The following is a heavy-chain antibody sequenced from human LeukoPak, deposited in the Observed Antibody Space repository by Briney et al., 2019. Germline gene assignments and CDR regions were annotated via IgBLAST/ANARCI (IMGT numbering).Heavy chain of an antibody. CDR1: GFTFSSYA. CDR3: AKDISSSWYGAFDI. D-gene: IGHD6-13*01. V-gene: IGHV3-23*01. CDR2: ISGSGGST. J-gene: IGHJ3*02. Sequence: GGSLRLSCAASGFTFSSYAMSWVRQAPGKGLEWVSAISGSGGSTYYADSVKGRFTISRDNSKNTLYLQMNSLRAEEPAVYYCAKDISSSWYGAFDIWGQGTMVTVSS.